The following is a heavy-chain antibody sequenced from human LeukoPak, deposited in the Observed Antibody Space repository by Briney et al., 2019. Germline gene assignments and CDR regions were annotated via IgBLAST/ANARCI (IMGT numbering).Heavy chain of an antibody. V-gene: IGHV1-69*04. CDR2: IITIFGIA. Sequence: SVTVSCTASGGTFSSYANSWVRHPHGQGLEWMGIIITIFGIANYAQKFLGRVTITADKSTSTAYMELSSLRSEDTAVYYCARDGTCGTNGVCYGSTWGQGTLVTVSS. D-gene: IGHD2-8*01. CDR1: GGTFSSYA. J-gene: IGHJ4*02. CDR3: ARDGTCGTNGVCYGST.